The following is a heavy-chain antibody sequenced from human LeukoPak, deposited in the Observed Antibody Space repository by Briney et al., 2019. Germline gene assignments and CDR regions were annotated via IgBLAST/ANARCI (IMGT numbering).Heavy chain of an antibody. Sequence: SETLSLTCTVSGGSISSYYWSWIRQPPGKGLEWIGYIYYSGSTNYNPSLKSRVTISVDTSKNQFSLKLSSVTAADTAVYYCARELEYSSSSGWFDPWGQGTLVAVSS. CDR3: ARELEYSSSSGWFDP. CDR1: GGSISSYY. D-gene: IGHD6-6*01. CDR2: IYYSGST. V-gene: IGHV4-59*01. J-gene: IGHJ5*02.